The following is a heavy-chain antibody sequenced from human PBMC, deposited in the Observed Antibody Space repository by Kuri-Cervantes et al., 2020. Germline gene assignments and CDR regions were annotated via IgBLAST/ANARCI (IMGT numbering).Heavy chain of an antibody. Sequence: GSLRLSCTVSGGSISSYYWSWIRQPAGKGLEWIGRIYTSGSTNYNPSLKSRVTMSVDTSKNQFSLKLSSVTAADRAVYYCARDSVWLAFDYWGQGTLVTVSS. CDR1: GGSISSYY. V-gene: IGHV4-4*07. D-gene: IGHD6-19*01. J-gene: IGHJ4*02. CDR2: IYTSGST. CDR3: ARDSVWLAFDY.